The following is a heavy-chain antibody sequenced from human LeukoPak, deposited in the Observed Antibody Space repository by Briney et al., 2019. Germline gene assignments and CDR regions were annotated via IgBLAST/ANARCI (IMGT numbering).Heavy chain of an antibody. CDR2: INPNSGGT. CDR3: AREQDIVVVPAASAGAQH. D-gene: IGHD2-2*01. Sequence: GASVKVSCKASGYTFTGYYMHWVRQAPGQGLEWMGWINPNSGGTNYAQKFQGRVTMTRDTSISTAYMELSRLRSDDTAVYYCAREQDIVVVPAASAGAQHWGQGTLVTVSS. V-gene: IGHV1-2*02. CDR1: GYTFTGYY. J-gene: IGHJ1*01.